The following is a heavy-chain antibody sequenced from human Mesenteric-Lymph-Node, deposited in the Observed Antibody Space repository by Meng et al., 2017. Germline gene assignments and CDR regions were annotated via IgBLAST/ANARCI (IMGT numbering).Heavy chain of an antibody. D-gene: IGHD6-19*01. J-gene: IGHJ4*02. V-gene: IGHV4-59*01. CDR2: IYYSGST. CDR1: GGSFSGYY. Sequence: SETLSLTCAVYGGSFSGYYWSWIRQPPGKGLEWIGYIYYSGSTNYNPSLKSRVTISVDTSKNQFSLKLSSVTAADTAVYYCARYGSGWSRPFDYWGQGTLVTVSS. CDR3: ARYGSGWSRPFDY.